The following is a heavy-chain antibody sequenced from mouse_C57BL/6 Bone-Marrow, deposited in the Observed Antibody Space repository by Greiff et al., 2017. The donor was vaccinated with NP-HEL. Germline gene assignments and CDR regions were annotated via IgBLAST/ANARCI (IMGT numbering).Heavy chain of an antibody. Sequence: EVKLQESGPELVKPGASVKIPCKASGYTFTDYNMDWVKQSHGKSLEWIGDINPNNGGTIYNQKFKGKATLTVDKSSSTAYMELRSLTSEDTAVYYCARLNYGSCYAMDYWGQGTSVTVSS. CDR1: GYTFTDYN. CDR3: ARLNYGSCYAMDY. J-gene: IGHJ4*01. V-gene: IGHV1-18*01. CDR2: INPNNGGT. D-gene: IGHD1-1*01.